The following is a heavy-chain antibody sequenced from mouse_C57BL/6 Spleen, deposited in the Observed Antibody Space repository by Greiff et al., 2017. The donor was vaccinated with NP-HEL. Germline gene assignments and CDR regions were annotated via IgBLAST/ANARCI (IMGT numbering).Heavy chain of an antibody. CDR2: IYPRNGHT. CDR1: GYTFTSYD. Sequence: QVQLKESGPELVKPGASVKLSCKASGYTFTSYDIHWVKQRPGQGLEWIGWIYPRNGHTKYPSKFQGKATLTVDTSSSTAYMALHRLTSEDSAVYFGARCRYYGSSYWYFDVWGTGTTVTVSS. V-gene: IGHV1-85*01. CDR3: ARCRYYGSSYWYFDV. D-gene: IGHD1-1*01. J-gene: IGHJ1*03.